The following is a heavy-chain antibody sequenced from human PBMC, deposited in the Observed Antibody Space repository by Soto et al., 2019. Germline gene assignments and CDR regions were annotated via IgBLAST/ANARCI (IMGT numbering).Heavy chain of an antibody. Sequence: ASVKVSCKASGYTFTSYDINWVRQATGQGLEWMGWMNPNSGNTGYAQKFQGRVTMTRNTSISTAYMELSSLRSEDTAVYYCARGGSEGSSWDDAFDIWGQGTMVTVS. CDR1: GYTFTSYD. J-gene: IGHJ3*02. CDR3: ARGGSEGSSWDDAFDI. D-gene: IGHD6-13*01. CDR2: MNPNSGNT. V-gene: IGHV1-8*01.